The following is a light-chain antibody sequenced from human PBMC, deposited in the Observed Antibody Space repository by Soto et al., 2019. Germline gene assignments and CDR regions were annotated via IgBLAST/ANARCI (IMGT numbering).Light chain of an antibody. V-gene: IGKV4-1*01. CDR3: PQYYRPPLT. J-gene: IGKJ4*01. CDR1: QSLLYTSNYKEY. CDR2: WAS. Sequence: DIVMTQSPDSRAVWLGESATINCKSSQSLLYTSNYKEYLAWYQQKPGQPPKLLFYWASTRASGVPARFSASASGKDFTLTISSLQAEDVAVYYSPQYYRPPLTFGGGTKVEIX.